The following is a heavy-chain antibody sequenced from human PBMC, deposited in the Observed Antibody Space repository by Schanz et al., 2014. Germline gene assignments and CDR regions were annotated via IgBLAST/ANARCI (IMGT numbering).Heavy chain of an antibody. CDR1: GYIFGSHG. Sequence: QLMQSGSEVRKPGASVKVSCKASGYIFGSHGMTWVRQAPGQGPELMGWINAHTGNTQYAQKFQGRVNMTRDTVTTTVHLELSSLRSEDTAVYYCARDGEAAAGCDYWGQGTLVTGSS. CDR2: INAHTGNT. CDR3: ARDGEAAAGCDY. J-gene: IGHJ4*02. D-gene: IGHD6-13*01. V-gene: IGHV1-18*01.